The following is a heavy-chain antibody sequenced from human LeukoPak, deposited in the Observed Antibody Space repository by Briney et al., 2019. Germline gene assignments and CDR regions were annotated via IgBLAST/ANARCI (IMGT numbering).Heavy chain of an antibody. D-gene: IGHD4-17*01. V-gene: IGHV4-34*01. CDR3: ARGALPYGDFYYFDY. J-gene: IGHJ4*02. CDR1: GGSLSGSF. Sequence: PSETLSLTCVVHGGSLSGSFWSWIRQPPGKGLEWIGEIKHSGGTNYNVSLKSRLTMSLDTSKNQFSLKLSSVTAADTAVYYCARGALPYGDFYYFDYWGQGTLVTVSS. CDR2: IKHSGGT.